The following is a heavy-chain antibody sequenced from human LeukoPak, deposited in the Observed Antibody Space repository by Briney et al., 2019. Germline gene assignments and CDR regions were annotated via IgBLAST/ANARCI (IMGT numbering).Heavy chain of an antibody. CDR1: GFTFSSYW. Sequence: PGGSLRLSCAASGFTFSSYWMSWVRQAPGKGLEWVANIKQDGSEKYYVDSVKGRFTISGDNAKNSLYLQMNRLRAEDTAVYYCARDCCSSSCSPGVWGKGTTVTVSS. D-gene: IGHD2-2*01. J-gene: IGHJ6*04. CDR2: IKQDGSEK. CDR3: ARDCCSSSCSPGV. V-gene: IGHV3-7*01.